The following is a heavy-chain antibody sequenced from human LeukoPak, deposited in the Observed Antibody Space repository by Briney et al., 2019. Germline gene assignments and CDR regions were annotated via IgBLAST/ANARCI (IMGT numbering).Heavy chain of an antibody. Sequence: PGGSLRLSCAASGFTFSSYWMHWVRQAPGKGLEWVAVISYDGSNKYYADSVKGRFTISRDNSKNTLYLQMNSLRAEDTAVYYCARDVSGSYYGFPVYWGQGTLVTVSS. CDR2: ISYDGSNK. J-gene: IGHJ4*02. D-gene: IGHD1-26*01. CDR3: ARDVSGSYYGFPVY. CDR1: GFTFSSYW. V-gene: IGHV3-30-3*01.